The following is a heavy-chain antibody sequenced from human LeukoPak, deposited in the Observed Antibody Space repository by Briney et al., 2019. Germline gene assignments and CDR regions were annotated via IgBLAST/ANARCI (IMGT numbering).Heavy chain of an antibody. CDR2: IYYSRST. CDR1: GGSISSSSYY. D-gene: IGHD1-1*01. J-gene: IGHJ4*02. V-gene: IGHV4-39*01. Sequence: PSETLSLTCTVSGGSISSSSYYWGWIRQPPGKGLEWIGSIYYSRSTYYNPSLKSRVTISVDTSKNQFSLKLSSVTAADTAVYYCARTDWKGYWGQGTLVTVSS. CDR3: ARTDWKGY.